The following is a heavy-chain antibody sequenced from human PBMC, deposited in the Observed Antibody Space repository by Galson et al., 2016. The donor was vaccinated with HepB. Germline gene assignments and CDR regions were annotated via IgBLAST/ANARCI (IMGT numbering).Heavy chain of an antibody. CDR1: GFIFNSHA. V-gene: IGHV3-23*01. CDR3: AARYGEFLMVFDY. Sequence: SLRLSCAGSGFIFNSHAMSWVRQAPGKGLELVSAISDIGANKYHADFVKGRFTISRDNSKNTMYLKMNSLRVEDTAVYYCAARYGEFLMVFDYWGQGTLVTVSS. D-gene: IGHD3-10*01. J-gene: IGHJ4*02. CDR2: ISDIGANK.